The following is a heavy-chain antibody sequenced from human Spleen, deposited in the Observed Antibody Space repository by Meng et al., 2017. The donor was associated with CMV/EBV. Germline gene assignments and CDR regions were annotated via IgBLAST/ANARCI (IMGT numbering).Heavy chain of an antibody. J-gene: IGHJ4*02. CDR3: ARAFANNFDY. V-gene: IGHV4-31*03. D-gene: IGHD1/OR15-1a*01. CDR1: GDSTSRGSYY. Sequence: LTCTVSGDSTSRGSYYWTWIRQHPGKGLEWIGYIYYSGSTYYNPSLKTRVTISLDTSKNQFSLKLSSVTAADTAVYYCARAFANNFDYWGQGTLVTVSS. CDR2: IYYSGST.